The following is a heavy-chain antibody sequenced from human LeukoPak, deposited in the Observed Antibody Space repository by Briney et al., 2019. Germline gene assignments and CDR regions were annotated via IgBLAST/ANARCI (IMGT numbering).Heavy chain of an antibody. Sequence: GGSLRLSCAASGFTLSSYAMTWVRQAPGRGLEWVTGISGSGGNTYYADSVKGRFTISRDNSKNTLYLQMSSLRAEDTAVYYCAKGDASPVHLLTGHWGQGTLVTVSS. CDR3: AKGDASPVHLLTGH. V-gene: IGHV3-23*01. CDR1: GFTLSSYA. D-gene: IGHD3-9*01. J-gene: IGHJ4*02. CDR2: ISGSGGNT.